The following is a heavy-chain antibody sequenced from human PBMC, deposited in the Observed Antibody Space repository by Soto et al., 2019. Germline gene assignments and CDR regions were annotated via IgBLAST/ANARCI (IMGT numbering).Heavy chain of an antibody. D-gene: IGHD4-17*01. Sequence: SSETLSLTCTVSGGSISSGGYYWSWIRQHPGKGLEWIGYIYYSGSTYYNPSLKSRVTISVDTSKNQFSLKLSSVTAADTAVYYCARESPAVTTISYFDYWGQGTLVTVSS. CDR3: ARESPAVTTISYFDY. V-gene: IGHV4-31*02. J-gene: IGHJ4*02. CDR1: GGSISSGGYY. CDR2: IYYSGST.